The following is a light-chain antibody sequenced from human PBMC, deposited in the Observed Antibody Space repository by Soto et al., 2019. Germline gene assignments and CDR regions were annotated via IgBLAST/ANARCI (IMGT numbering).Light chain of an antibody. J-gene: IGKJ3*01. CDR2: GAS. CDR1: QSVSSSY. V-gene: IGKV3-20*01. CDR3: HQYGSSLPFT. Sequence: EIVLTQSPGTLSLSPGERATLSCRASQSVSSSYLAWYQQKPGQAPRLLIYGASSRATGIPDRFSGSGSGTDFTLTISRLEPEDFAVYYCHQYGSSLPFTFGPGTKVDIK.